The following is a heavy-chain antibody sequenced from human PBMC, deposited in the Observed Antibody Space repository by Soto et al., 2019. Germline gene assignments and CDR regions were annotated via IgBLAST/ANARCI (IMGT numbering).Heavy chain of an antibody. D-gene: IGHD4-17*01. J-gene: IGHJ6*02. CDR1: GYTFTGYY. V-gene: IGHV1-2*02. CDR3: ASLTTVTTTPYYYYGMDV. CDR2: INPNSGGT. Sequence: ASVKVSCKASGYTFTGYYMHWVRQAPGQGLEWMGWINPNSGGTNYAQKFQGRVTMTRDTSISTAYMELSRLRSDDTAVYYCASLTTVTTTPYYYYGMDVWGQGTTVTVSS.